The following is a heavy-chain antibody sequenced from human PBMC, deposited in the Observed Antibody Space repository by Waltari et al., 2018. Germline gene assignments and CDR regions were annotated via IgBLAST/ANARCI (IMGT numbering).Heavy chain of an antibody. V-gene: IGHV3-15*07. CDR2: IKSKTDGGTI. CDR1: GFTFTNAW. CDR3: TTLRQWSFDY. D-gene: IGHD6-19*01. J-gene: IGHJ4*02. Sequence: EVQLVGSGGGLVKPGGSLRLSCAASGFTFTNAWMTWVRQAPGKGLEWVGRIKSKTDGGTIDCAAPVKGRFTLSRDDSKNTLFLQMNSLKSEDTAVYYCTTLRQWSFDYWGQGALVTVSS.